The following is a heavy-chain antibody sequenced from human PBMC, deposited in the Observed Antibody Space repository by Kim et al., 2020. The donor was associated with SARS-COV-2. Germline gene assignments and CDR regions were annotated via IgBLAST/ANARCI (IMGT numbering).Heavy chain of an antibody. J-gene: IGHJ3*02. V-gene: IGHV4-31*02. CDR3: AREDYYDSSGLHAFDI. D-gene: IGHD3-22*01. Sequence: SPKSRVTISVDTSKNQFSLKLSSVTAADAAVYYCAREDYYDSSGLHAFDIWGQGTMVTVSS.